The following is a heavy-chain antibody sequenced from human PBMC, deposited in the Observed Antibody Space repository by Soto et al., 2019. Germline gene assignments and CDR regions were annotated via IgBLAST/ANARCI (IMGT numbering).Heavy chain of an antibody. J-gene: IGHJ4*02. CDR1: GYTFTSYA. Sequence: SSGKVCCKASGYTFTSYAMHWVRQAPGQRLEWMGWINAGNGNTKYSQKFQGRVTITRDTSASTAYMELSSLRSEDTAVYYCARGLGLYYFDYWGQGTLVTVSS. CDR3: ARGLGLYYFDY. D-gene: IGHD1-26*01. V-gene: IGHV1-3*01. CDR2: INAGNGNT.